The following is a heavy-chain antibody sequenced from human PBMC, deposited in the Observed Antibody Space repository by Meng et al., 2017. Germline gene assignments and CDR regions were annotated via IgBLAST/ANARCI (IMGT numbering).Heavy chain of an antibody. V-gene: IGHV1-2*06. CDR1: GYTFTGYY. D-gene: IGHD3-10*01. CDR3: ARELFAGILLGLWGMDV. J-gene: IGHJ6*02. CDR2: INPNSGGT. Sequence: ALVKVSCKASGYTFTGYYMHWVRQAPGQGLEWMGRINPNSGGTNYAQKFQGRVTMTRDTSISTAYMELSRLRSDDTAVYYCARELFAGILLGLWGMDVWGQGTTVTVSS.